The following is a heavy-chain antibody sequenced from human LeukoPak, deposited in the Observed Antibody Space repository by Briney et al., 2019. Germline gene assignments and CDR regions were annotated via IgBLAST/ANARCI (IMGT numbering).Heavy chain of an antibody. V-gene: IGHV3-23*01. Sequence: GGSLRLSCAASGFTFSTFAMIWVRQPPGKGLEWVSSIFPSGGEIHYADSVKGRFTISRDNSKNTLYLQMNSLRAEDTAVYYCARDLGSTAAAGIEDYWGQGTLVTVSS. J-gene: IGHJ4*02. D-gene: IGHD6-13*01. CDR2: IFPSGGEI. CDR1: GFTFSTFA. CDR3: ARDLGSTAAAGIEDY.